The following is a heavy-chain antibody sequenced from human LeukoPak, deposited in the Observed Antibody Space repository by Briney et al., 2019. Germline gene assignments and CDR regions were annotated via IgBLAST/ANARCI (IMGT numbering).Heavy chain of an antibody. CDR3: ARIRRDDSDSYYGPPSYYFDY. CDR1: GGSISSYYW. V-gene: IGHV2-70*11. CDR2: IDWDDDE. Sequence: TLSLTCTVSGGSISSYYWSWIRQPPGKALEWLARIDWDDDEYYSTSLKTRLTISKDTSKNQVVLTMTNMDPVDTATYFCARIRRDDSDSYYGPPSYYFDYWGQGTLVTVSS. D-gene: IGHD3-22*01. J-gene: IGHJ4*02.